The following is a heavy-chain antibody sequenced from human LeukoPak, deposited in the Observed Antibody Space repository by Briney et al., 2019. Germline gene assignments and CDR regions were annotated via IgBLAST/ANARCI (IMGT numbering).Heavy chain of an antibody. V-gene: IGHV4-34*01. CDR3: ARRRGVEDLRWFGEDEFYYFDY. CDR2: INHSGST. CDR1: GGSFSGYY. J-gene: IGHJ4*02. Sequence: SETLSLTCAVYGGSFSGYYWSWIRQPPGKGLEWIGEINHSGSTNYNPSLKSRVTISVDTSKNQFSLKLSSVTAADTAVYYCARRRGVEDLRWFGEDEFYYFDYWGQGTLVTVSS. D-gene: IGHD3-10*01.